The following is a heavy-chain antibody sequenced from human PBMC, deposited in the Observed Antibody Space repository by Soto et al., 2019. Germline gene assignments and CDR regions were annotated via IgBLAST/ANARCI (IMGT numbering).Heavy chain of an antibody. CDR1: GGTFSSYT. D-gene: IGHD1-26*01. Sequence: ASVKVSCKASGGTFSSYTISWVRQAPGQGLEWMGRIIPILGIANYAQKFKGRVTITADKSTSTAYMELSSLRSEDTAVYYCARTPPLLEELPRRAYFDQWGQGTLVTVSS. V-gene: IGHV1-69*02. CDR3: ARTPPLLEELPRRAYFDQ. CDR2: IIPILGIA. J-gene: IGHJ4*02.